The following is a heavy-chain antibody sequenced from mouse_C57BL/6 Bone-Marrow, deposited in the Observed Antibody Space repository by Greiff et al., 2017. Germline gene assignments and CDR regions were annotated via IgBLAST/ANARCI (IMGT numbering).Heavy chain of an antibody. CDR3: AIWGGHYFDY. D-gene: IGHD1-1*02. CDR2: IDPSDSYT. J-gene: IGHJ2*01. Sequence: QVQLQQPGAELVMPGASVKLSCKASGYTFTSYWMHWVKQRSGQGLEWIGEIDPSDSYTNYNQKFKGKYTLTVAKSSSTAYMQLSSLTSADSAVYYCAIWGGHYFDYWGQGTTLTVSS. CDR1: GYTFTSYW. V-gene: IGHV1-69*01.